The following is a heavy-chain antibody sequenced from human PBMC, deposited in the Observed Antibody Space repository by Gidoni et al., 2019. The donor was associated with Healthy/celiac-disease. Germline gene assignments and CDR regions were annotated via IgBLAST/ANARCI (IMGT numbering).Heavy chain of an antibody. CDR3: AKDAQQLVSYYYYYMDV. V-gene: IGHV3-30*18. D-gene: IGHD6-6*01. CDR2: RAYDGSNK. J-gene: IGHJ6*03. Sequence: QVQLVESGGGVVQPGRSLRLSCAASGFTFSRHGMHWVRQAPGKGLAWVAVRAYDGSNKYYADSVKGRFTISRDNSKNTLYLQMNSLRAEDTAVYYCAKDAQQLVSYYYYYMDVWGKGTTVTVSS. CDR1: GFTFSRHG.